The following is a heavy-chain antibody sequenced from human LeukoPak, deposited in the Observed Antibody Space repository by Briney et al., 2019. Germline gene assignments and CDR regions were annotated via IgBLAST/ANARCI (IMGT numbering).Heavy chain of an antibody. V-gene: IGHV4-4*09. CDR3: ARGYFDSRHSSNPFDY. CDR2: IHSSGST. D-gene: IGHD3-22*01. Sequence: SETLSLTCTVSGDSISGYYWSWIRQTPEKGLEWIGCIHSSGSTIYSPSLKNRVTISVDTSKKQFSLRLTSVTAADTAVYFCARGYFDSRHSSNPFDYWGQGALVTVSS. J-gene: IGHJ4*02. CDR1: GDSISGYY.